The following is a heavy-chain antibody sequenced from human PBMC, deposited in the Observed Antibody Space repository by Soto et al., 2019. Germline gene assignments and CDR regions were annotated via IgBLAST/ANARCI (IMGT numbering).Heavy chain of an antibody. J-gene: IGHJ6*03. Sequence: VQLVESGGGLVQPGRSLRLSCAASGFTFDDYAMHWVRQAPGKGLEWVSGISWNSGSIGYADSVKGRFTISRDNAKYSLSLQMNRQRPEDTDLYYYSKDMFSTYCDSTDFWGKGTTVTVSS. V-gene: IGHV3-9*01. CDR3: SKDMFSTYCDSTDF. CDR1: GFTFDDYA. CDR2: ISWNSGSI.